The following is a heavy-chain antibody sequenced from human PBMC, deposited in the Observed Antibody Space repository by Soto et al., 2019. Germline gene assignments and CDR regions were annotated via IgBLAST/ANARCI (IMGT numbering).Heavy chain of an antibody. V-gene: IGHV1-69*02. Sequence: QVQLVQSGAEVKKPGSSVKVSCKASGGTFSSYTISWVRQAPGQGLEWMGRIIPILGIANYAQKLQVRGTITAEKVTSTAYLELSSLRSEDTAVYYFARALSRTSEGCFDPWGQGTLVTASS. CDR3: ARALSRTSEGCFDP. CDR1: GGTFSSYT. CDR2: IIPILGIA. J-gene: IGHJ5*02. D-gene: IGHD2-2*01.